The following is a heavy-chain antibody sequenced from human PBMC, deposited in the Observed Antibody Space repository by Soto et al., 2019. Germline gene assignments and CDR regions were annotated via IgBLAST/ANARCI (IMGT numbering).Heavy chain of an antibody. CDR1: GGSFSGYY. J-gene: IGHJ2*01. CDR2: INHSGST. D-gene: IGHD2-21*02. Sequence: QVQLQQWGAGLLKPSETLSLTCAVYGGSFSGYYWSWIRQPPGKGLEWIGEINHSGSTNYNPSLKRRVTISVDTSKNQFSLKLSSVTAADTAVYYCARGRWAYCGGDCYRYWYFDLWGRGTLVTVSS. CDR3: ARGRWAYCGGDCYRYWYFDL. V-gene: IGHV4-34*01.